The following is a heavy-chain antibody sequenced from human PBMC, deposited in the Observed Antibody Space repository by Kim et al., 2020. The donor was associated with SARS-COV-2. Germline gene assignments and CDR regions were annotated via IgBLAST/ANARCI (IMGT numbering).Heavy chain of an antibody. J-gene: IGHJ5*02. Sequence: KSPGTISVDTSKNQFSMKLSSVTAADTAVYYCARRPRYSSSSFVWFDPWGQGTLVTVSS. D-gene: IGHD6-6*01. V-gene: IGHV4-39*01. CDR3: ARRPRYSSSSFVWFDP.